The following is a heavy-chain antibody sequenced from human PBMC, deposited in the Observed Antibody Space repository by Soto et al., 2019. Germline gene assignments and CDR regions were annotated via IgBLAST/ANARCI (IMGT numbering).Heavy chain of an antibody. Sequence: SETLSLTCTVSGGSISSYYWSWIRQPPGKGPEWIGYIYYSGSTNYNPSLKSRVTISVGTSKNQFSLKLSSVTAADTAVYYCARSELGDSFDYWGQGTLVTVSS. CDR1: GGSISSYY. D-gene: IGHD3-16*01. CDR3: ARSELGDSFDY. V-gene: IGHV4-59*01. CDR2: IYYSGST. J-gene: IGHJ4*02.